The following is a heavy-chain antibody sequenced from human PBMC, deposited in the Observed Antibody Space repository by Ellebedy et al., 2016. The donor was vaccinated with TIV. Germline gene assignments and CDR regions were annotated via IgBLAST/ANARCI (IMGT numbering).Heavy chain of an antibody. D-gene: IGHD5-18*01. J-gene: IGHJ4*02. Sequence: PGGSLRLSCAASGFTFSPYAMAWVRQAPGKGLEWVSGIVGSGAQKYADSVKGRFTISRDNSKRTVELQMNSLRAEDTAVYFCEKDRTPGDGYWVFDNWGQGTLVSVSS. V-gene: IGHV3-23*01. CDR2: IVGSGA. CDR3: EKDRTPGDGYWVFDN. CDR1: GFTFSPYA.